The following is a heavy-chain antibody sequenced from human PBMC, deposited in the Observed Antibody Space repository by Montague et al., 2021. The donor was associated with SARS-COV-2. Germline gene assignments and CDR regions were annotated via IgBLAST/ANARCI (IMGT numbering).Heavy chain of an antibody. J-gene: IGHJ4*02. D-gene: IGHD3-10*01. CDR1: GDSITNHY. V-gene: IGHV4-4*07. CDR2: MHFTGKT. CDR3: ERDRFDFGAGRQGTIDF. Sequence: SETLSLTCSVSGDSITNHYWSWIRQPAGKGLEWIGRMHFTGKTNFSPFFSSRLTMSADTSKTQFYLKLTSVTAADTAIYFCERDRFDFGAGRQGTIDFWGQGTLVTVSS.